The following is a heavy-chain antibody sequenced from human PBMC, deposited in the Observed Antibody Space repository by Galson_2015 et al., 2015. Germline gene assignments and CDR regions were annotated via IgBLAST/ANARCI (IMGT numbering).Heavy chain of an antibody. V-gene: IGHV3-33*01. Sequence: SLRLSCAASGFTFSSYGMHWVRQAPGKGLEWVAVIWYDGSNKYYADSVKGRFTISRDNSKNTLYLQMNSLRAEDTAVYYCARVRSLSAGAVGFGYWGQGTLVTVSS. CDR2: IWYDGSNK. D-gene: IGHD6-19*01. CDR1: GFTFSSYG. J-gene: IGHJ4*02. CDR3: ARVRSLSAGAVGFGY.